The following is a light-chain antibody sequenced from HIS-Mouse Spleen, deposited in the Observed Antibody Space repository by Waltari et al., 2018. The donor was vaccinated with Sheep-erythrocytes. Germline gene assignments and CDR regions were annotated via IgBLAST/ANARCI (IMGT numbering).Light chain of an antibody. CDR3: CSYAGSSTPWV. V-gene: IGLV2-23*01. CDR1: SSDFGSYNL. CDR2: EGS. J-gene: IGLJ3*02. Sequence: QSALTQPASVSGSPGQSITISCTGTSSDFGSYNLVSWYQRHPGKPPKLMIYEGSKRPSGVSNRFSGSKSGNTASLTISGLQAEDEADYYCCSYAGSSTPWVFGGGTKLTVL.